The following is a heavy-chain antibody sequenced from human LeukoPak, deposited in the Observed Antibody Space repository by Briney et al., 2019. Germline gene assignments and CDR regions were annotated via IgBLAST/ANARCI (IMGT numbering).Heavy chain of an antibody. CDR3: ARSTVTMYNWFDP. CDR1: GGTFSSYA. J-gene: IGHJ5*02. D-gene: IGHD4-17*01. CDR2: IIPIFGTA. Sequence: ASVKVSCKASGGTFSSYAISWVRQAPGQGLEWMGGIIPIFGTANYAQKFQGRVTITADESTSTAYMELSSLRSEDTAVYYCARSTVTMYNWFDPWGQGTLVTVSS. V-gene: IGHV1-69*13.